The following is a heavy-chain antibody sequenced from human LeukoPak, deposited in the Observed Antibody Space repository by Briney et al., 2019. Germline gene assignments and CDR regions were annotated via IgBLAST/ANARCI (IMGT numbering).Heavy chain of an antibody. V-gene: IGHV1-2*02. CDR1: GYTFTNCD. CDR2: INPNSGGT. Sequence: ASVKVSCKASGYTFTNCDFNWVRQAPGQGLEWMGWINPNSGGTNYAQKFQGRVTVTRDTTISTAYMELSSLRSDDTAVYYCARDPRTTKNAFDIWGQGTMVTVSS. D-gene: IGHD4-11*01. J-gene: IGHJ3*02. CDR3: ARDPRTTKNAFDI.